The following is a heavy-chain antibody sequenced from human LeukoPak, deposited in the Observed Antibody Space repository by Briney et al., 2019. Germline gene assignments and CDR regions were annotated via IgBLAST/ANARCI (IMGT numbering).Heavy chain of an antibody. J-gene: IGHJ4*02. CDR1: GGSISSSSYY. CDR2: INHSGST. CDR3: ARGMDITMIVVVNFDY. Sequence: SETLSLTCTVSGGSISSSSYYWSWIRQPPGKGLEWIGEINHSGSTNYNPSLKSRVTISVDTSKNQFSLKLSSVTAADTAVYYCARGMDITMIVVVNFDYWGQGTLVTVSS. V-gene: IGHV4-39*07. D-gene: IGHD3-22*01.